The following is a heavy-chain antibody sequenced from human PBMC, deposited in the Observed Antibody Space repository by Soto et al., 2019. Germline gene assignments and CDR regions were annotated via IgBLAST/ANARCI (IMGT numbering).Heavy chain of an antibody. D-gene: IGHD6-19*01. V-gene: IGHV4-30-2*01. CDR1: GGSISSGGYS. Sequence: PSETLSLTCAVSGGSISSGGYSWSWIRQPPGKGLEWIGYIYHSGSTYYNPSLKSRVTISVDRSKNQFSLKLSSVTAADTAVYYCARGGAGSRHPDDAFDIWGQGTIVTVSS. CDR3: ARGGAGSRHPDDAFDI. CDR2: IYHSGST. J-gene: IGHJ3*02.